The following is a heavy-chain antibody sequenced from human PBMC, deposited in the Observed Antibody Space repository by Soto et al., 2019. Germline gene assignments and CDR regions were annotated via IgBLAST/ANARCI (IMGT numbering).Heavy chain of an antibody. CDR2: INSDGTIT. Sequence: GGSLRLSCVASGFTFSNSWMYWVRQGPGGRLACVSNINSDGTITNYADSVKGRSTVSRDNAKKTLYLEMNSLRPEDTGVYYCARGEEPRWGQGTPVTVSS. J-gene: IGHJ4*02. CDR3: ARGEEPR. D-gene: IGHD1-26*01. CDR1: GFTFSNSW. V-gene: IGHV3-74*01.